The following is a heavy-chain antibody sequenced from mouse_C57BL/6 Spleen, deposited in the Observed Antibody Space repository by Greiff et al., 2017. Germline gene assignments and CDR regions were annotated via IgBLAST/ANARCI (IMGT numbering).Heavy chain of an antibody. CDR1: GYTFTSYW. V-gene: IGHV1-69*01. CDR2: IDPSDSST. Sequence: QVQLKQPGAELVMPGASVKLSCKASGYTFTSYWMHWVKQRPGQGLEWIGEIDPSDSSTNYNQKFKGKSTLTVDQSSSTAYMQLRSLTSEDSAVYYCARRMKYYGSSYGYFDVWGTGTTVTVAS. D-gene: IGHD1-1*01. CDR3: ARRMKYYGSSYGYFDV. J-gene: IGHJ1*03.